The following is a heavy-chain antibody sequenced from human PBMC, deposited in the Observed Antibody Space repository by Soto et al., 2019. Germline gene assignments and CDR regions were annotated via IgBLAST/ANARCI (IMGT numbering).Heavy chain of an antibody. Sequence: QITLKESGPTLVKPTQTLTLTCTFSGFSLNTGGLGVGWIRQPPGKALEWLALIYWDGDKRYSPSLQSRLSITKDTYNNQVVLTMINMDPVDTATYYCVHSRCGGDCLRSSSSHYYYGMDVWGQGNTVTVSS. V-gene: IGHV2-5*02. CDR2: IYWDGDK. D-gene: IGHD2-21*02. CDR1: GFSLNTGGLG. J-gene: IGHJ6*02. CDR3: VHSRCGGDCLRSSSSHYYYGMDV.